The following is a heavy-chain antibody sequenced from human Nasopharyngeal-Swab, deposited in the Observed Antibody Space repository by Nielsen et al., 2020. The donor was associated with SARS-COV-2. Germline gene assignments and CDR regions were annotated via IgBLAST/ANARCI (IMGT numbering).Heavy chain of an antibody. J-gene: IGHJ5*01. Sequence: GGSLRLSCAGSGFTFSSYWMHWVRQAPGKGLMWVARINRGGSGTNYADSVKGRFTISRDNAKNTLYLQMNTLGAEDTGVYYCARDCDTATCYRSAADTWCQGTLVTVSS. CDR3: ARDCDTATCYRSAADT. CDR1: GFTFSSYW. CDR2: INRGGSGT. V-gene: IGHV3-74*01. D-gene: IGHD2-2*01.